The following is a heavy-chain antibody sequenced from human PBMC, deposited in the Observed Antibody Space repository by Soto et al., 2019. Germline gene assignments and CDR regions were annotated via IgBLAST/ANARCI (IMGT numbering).Heavy chain of an antibody. V-gene: IGHV4-31*03. J-gene: IGHJ5*02. CDR2: IFYSGTT. CDR3: ARVMDNTRFDP. Sequence: PSETLSLTCTVSGGSISSGGYYWSWIRQHPGKGLEWIGYIFYSGTTYYNPSLQGRVTMTTDTSTTTAYMELRSLRSDDTAVYYCARVMDNTRFDPWGQGTLVTVSS. D-gene: IGHD1-1*01. CDR1: GGSISSGGYY.